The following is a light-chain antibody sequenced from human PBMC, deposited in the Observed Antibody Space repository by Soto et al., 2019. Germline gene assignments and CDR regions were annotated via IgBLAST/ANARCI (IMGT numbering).Light chain of an antibody. CDR2: LNSDGSH. CDR1: SGHSSYA. CDR3: QTWGTGYWV. V-gene: IGLV4-69*01. J-gene: IGLJ3*02. Sequence: QAVVTQSPSASASLGASVKLTCTLSSGHSSYAIAWHQQQPEKGPRYLMKLNSDGSHTKADGIPDRFSGSSSGAERYLTISSLQSEDEADYYCQTWGTGYWVFGGGTKLTVL.